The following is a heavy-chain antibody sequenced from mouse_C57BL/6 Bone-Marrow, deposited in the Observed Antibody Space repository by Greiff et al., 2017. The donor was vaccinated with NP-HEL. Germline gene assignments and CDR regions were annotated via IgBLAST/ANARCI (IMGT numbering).Heavy chain of an antibody. Sequence: QVQLQQPGAELVKPGASVKLSCKASGYTFTSYWMHWVKQRPGQGLEWIGMIHPNSGSTNYNEKFKSKATLTVDKSSSTAYMQLSSLTSEDSAVYYCARSYLDSSGYVWFAYWGQGTLVTVSA. CDR1: GYTFTSYW. CDR2: IHPNSGST. J-gene: IGHJ3*01. CDR3: ARSYLDSSGYVWFAY. V-gene: IGHV1-64*01. D-gene: IGHD3-2*02.